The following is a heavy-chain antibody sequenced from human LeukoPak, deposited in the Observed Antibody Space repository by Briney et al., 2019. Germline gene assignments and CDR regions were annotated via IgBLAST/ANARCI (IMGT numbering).Heavy chain of an antibody. CDR2: ISYDGSNK. J-gene: IGHJ4*02. Sequence: QTGGSLRRSCAASGFTFSSYAMHWVRQAPGKGLEWVAVISYDGSNKYYADSVKCRFTISRDNSKNTLYLQMNSLRAEDTAVYYCARLAGGSYSDYWGQGTLVTVSS. CDR1: GFTFSSYA. V-gene: IGHV3-30*04. D-gene: IGHD1-26*01. CDR3: ARLAGGSYSDY.